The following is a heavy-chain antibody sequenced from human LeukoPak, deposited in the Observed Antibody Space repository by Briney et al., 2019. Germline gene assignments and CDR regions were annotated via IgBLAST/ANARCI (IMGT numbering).Heavy chain of an antibody. V-gene: IGHV3-48*03. CDR3: ARNPSYYYDSTGYYFDY. J-gene: IGHJ4*02. D-gene: IGHD3-22*01. CDR2: SSSSGSGI. CDR1: GFTFSVYE. Sequence: GGSLRLSCAASGFTFSVYEMNWVRQAPGKGLEWVSYSSSSGSGIYYADSVKGRFTISRDNAKNSLYLQMNSLRAEDTAVYYCARNPSYYYDSTGYYFDYWGQGTLVTVSS.